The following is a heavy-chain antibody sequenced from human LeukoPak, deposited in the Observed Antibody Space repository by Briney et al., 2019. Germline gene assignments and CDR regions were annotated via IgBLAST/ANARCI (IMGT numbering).Heavy chain of an antibody. V-gene: IGHV4-59*01. J-gene: IGHJ4*02. CDR2: IYYSGST. CDR1: GGSISSYY. D-gene: IGHD3-10*01. CDR3: ARGGVFSDFDY. Sequence: TSETLSLTCTVSGGSISSYYWSWIRQPPGKGLEWIGYIYYSGSTNYNPSLKSRVTISVDTSKNQFSLKLSSVTAADTAVYYCARGGVFSDFDYWGQGTLVTVSS.